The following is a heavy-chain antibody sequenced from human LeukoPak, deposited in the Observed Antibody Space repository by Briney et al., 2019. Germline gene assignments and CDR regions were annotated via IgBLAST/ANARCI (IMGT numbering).Heavy chain of an antibody. V-gene: IGHV3-23*01. Sequence: GGSLRLSCAASGFTFSSYAMSWARQAPGKGLEWVSAISGSGGSTYYADSVKGRFTISRDNSKNTLYLQMNSLRAEDTAVYYCAKDIKVVPAAIDYWGQGTLVTVSS. CDR3: AKDIKVVPAAIDY. CDR1: GFTFSSYA. J-gene: IGHJ4*02. CDR2: ISGSGGST. D-gene: IGHD2-2*02.